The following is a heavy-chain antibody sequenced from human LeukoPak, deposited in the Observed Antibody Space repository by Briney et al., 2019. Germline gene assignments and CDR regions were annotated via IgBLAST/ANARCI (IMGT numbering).Heavy chain of an antibody. D-gene: IGHD2-15*01. CDR3: ARGQRYCSGGSCYSGLYYFDY. CDR2: IYTSGST. Sequence: SETLSLTCTVSGGSISSYYWSWIRQPAGKGLKWIGRIYTSGSTNYNPSLKSRVTMSVDTSKNQFSLKLSSVTAADTAVYYCARGQRYCSGGSCYSGLYYFDYWGQGTLVTVSS. CDR1: GGSISSYY. J-gene: IGHJ4*02. V-gene: IGHV4-4*07.